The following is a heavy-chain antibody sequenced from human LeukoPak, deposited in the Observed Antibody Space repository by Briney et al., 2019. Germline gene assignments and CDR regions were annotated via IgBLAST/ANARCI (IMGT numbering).Heavy chain of an antibody. Sequence: GGSLRLSCAASGFTFSSYGMHWVRQAPGKGLEWVAVIWYDGSNKYYADSVKGRFTISRDNSKNTLYLQMNSLRAEDTAVYYCARGWGPYDILTGYYKGGAFDIWGQGTMVTVSS. CDR1: GFTFSSYG. D-gene: IGHD3-9*01. J-gene: IGHJ3*02. CDR3: ARGWGPYDILTGYYKGGAFDI. V-gene: IGHV3-33*01. CDR2: IWYDGSNK.